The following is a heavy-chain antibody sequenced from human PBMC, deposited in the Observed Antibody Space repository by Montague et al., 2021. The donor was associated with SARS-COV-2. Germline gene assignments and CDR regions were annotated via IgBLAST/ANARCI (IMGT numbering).Heavy chain of an antibody. Sequence: SLRLSCAASGFPFSAYWMSWVRQAPGKGLEWVANIKQDGSERYYVDSVKGRFTISRDNAKKSLYLQINSLRAEDTAVYYCARDGLSTVTTYYFDHWGQGTLVTVSS. V-gene: IGHV3-7*01. CDR2: IKQDGSER. CDR1: GFPFSAYW. D-gene: IGHD4-17*01. CDR3: ARDGLSTVTTYYFDH. J-gene: IGHJ4*02.